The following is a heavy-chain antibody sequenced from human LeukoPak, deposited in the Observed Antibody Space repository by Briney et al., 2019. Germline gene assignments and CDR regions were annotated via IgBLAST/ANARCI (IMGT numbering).Heavy chain of an antibody. CDR1: GYTFTTYG. Sequence: ASVKVSCKASGYTFTTYGISWVRQAPGQGLEWMGWTSAYNGNTNYAQNLQGRVTMTTDTSTSTAYMELRSLRSDDTAVYYCARGRYCSGTSCYKVYYYYMDVWGKGTTVTVSS. V-gene: IGHV1-18*01. CDR3: ARGRYCSGTSCYKVYYYYMDV. J-gene: IGHJ6*03. D-gene: IGHD2-2*02. CDR2: TSAYNGNT.